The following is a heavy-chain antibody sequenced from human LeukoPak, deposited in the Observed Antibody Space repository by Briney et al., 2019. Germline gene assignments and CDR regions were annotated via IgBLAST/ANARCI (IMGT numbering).Heavy chain of an antibody. CDR3: ARARITIFCMDV. CDR2: IIPILGIA. Sequence: SVKVSCKASGGTFSSYAISWVRQAPGQGLEWMGRIIPILGIANYAQKFQGRVTITADKSTSTAYMELSSLRSEDTAVYYCARARITIFCMDVWGQGTTVTVSS. CDR1: GGTFSSYA. D-gene: IGHD3-9*01. J-gene: IGHJ6*02. V-gene: IGHV1-69*04.